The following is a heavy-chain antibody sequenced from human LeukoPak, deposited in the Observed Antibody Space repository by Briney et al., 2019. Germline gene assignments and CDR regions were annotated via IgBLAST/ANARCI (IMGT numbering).Heavy chain of an antibody. CDR1: GYTFTGYY. Sequence: ASVKVSCKASGYTFTGYYMHWVRQAPGQGLEWMGWVNPHSGTTNYAQQFQGRVSMTRDTSISTAYMELNRLRSDDTAVYYCAREAGTAMPPFDYWGQGTLDTVFS. D-gene: IGHD5-18*01. CDR2: VNPHSGTT. CDR3: AREAGTAMPPFDY. V-gene: IGHV1-2*02. J-gene: IGHJ4*02.